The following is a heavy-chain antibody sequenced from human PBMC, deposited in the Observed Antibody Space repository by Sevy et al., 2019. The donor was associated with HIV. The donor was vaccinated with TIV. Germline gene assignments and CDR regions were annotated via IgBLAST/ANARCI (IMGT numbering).Heavy chain of an antibody. CDR2: INHSGST. Sequence: SETLSLTCTVYGGSFSGYYWSWIRQPPGKGLEWIGEINHSGSTNYNPSLKSRVTISVDTSKNQFSLKLSSVTAADTAGYYCARSGRYCSSTSCYWGRYYYYGMDVWGQGTTVTVSS. CDR3: ARSGRYCSSTSCYWGRYYYYGMDV. D-gene: IGHD2-2*01. V-gene: IGHV4-34*01. CDR1: GGSFSGYY. J-gene: IGHJ6*02.